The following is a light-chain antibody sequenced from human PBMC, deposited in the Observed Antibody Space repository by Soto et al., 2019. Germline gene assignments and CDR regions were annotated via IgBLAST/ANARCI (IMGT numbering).Light chain of an antibody. V-gene: IGKV3-11*01. CDR3: QQRSNWPPVT. J-gene: IGKJ4*01. Sequence: EIVLTQSPATLSLSPGERATLSCRASQSVSSYLAWYQQKPGQAPRLLIYDAYNRATGIPARFSGSGFGTDFTPTISSLEPEDFAIYYCQQRSNWPPVTFGGWTKVEIK. CDR2: DAY. CDR1: QSVSSY.